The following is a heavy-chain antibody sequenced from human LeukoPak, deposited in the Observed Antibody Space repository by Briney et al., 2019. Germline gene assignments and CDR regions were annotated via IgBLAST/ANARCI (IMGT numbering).Heavy chain of an antibody. CDR3: ASSRSSSGWSLIDY. V-gene: IGHV4-59*01. J-gene: IGHJ4*02. Sequence: SETLSLTCTVSGGSINSYYWSWIRQPPGRGLEWVGYIYYSGSTNYKPSLKRRVTISVDTSKNQFSLKVSSVTAADTAVYYCASSRSSSGWSLIDYWGQGALVTVSS. CDR2: IYYSGST. CDR1: GGSINSYY. D-gene: IGHD6-19*01.